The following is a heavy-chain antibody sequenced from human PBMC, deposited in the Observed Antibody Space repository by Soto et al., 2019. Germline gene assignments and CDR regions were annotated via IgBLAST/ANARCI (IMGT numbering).Heavy chain of an antibody. CDR1: GFTFSDFG. J-gene: IGHJ4*02. Sequence: EVQLLESGGGLAQPGGSLRLSCAASGFTFSDFGMSWVRQAPGKGLEWVSVISASGDATYYAASVKGRFTLSRDNSKNTLYLQMNSLTVADTAVYYCAKKVTIYAVDPADYWGQGTQVTVSS. D-gene: IGHD3-3*01. CDR2: ISASGDAT. V-gene: IGHV3-23*01. CDR3: AKKVTIYAVDPADY.